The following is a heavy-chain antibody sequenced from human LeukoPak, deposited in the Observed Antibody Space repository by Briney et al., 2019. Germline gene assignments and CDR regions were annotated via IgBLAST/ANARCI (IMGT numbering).Heavy chain of an antibody. CDR1: GLTFSSHG. V-gene: IGHV3-48*04. CDR2: ISSSGSTI. D-gene: IGHD3-10*01. CDR3: ARARGFGEPLFDY. Sequence: PGGSLRLSCAGSGLTFSSHGMNWVRQAPGKGLEWVSYISSSGSTIYYADSVKGRFTISRDNAKNSLYLQMNSLRAEDTAVYYCARARGFGEPLFDYWGQGTLVTVSS. J-gene: IGHJ4*02.